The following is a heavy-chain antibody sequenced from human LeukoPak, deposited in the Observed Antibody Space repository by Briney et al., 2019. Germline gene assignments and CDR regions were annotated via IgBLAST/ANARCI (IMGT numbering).Heavy chain of an antibody. CDR3: ARGDYEPPGFDY. J-gene: IGHJ4*02. Sequence: SQTLSLTCTVSGGSISSGSYYWSWIRQPAGKGLEWIGRIYTSGSTNYNPSLKRRVTISVDTSKNQFSLKLSSVTAADTAVYYCARGDYEPPGFDYWGQGTLVTVSS. CDR2: IYTSGST. V-gene: IGHV4-61*02. CDR1: GGSISSGSYY. D-gene: IGHD4-17*01.